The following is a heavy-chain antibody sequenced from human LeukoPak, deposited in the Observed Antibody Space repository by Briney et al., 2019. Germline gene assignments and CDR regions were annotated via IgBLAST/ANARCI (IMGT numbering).Heavy chain of an antibody. D-gene: IGHD5-24*01. CDR3: ARHRSGWLQSSFDY. J-gene: IGHJ4*02. CDR1: GFTASSNY. V-gene: IGHV3-66*04. CDR2: IYSGGST. Sequence: GGSLRLSCAASGFTASSNYMSWVRQAPGKGLEWVSVIYSGGSTYYADSVKGRFTISRDNSKNTLYLQMNSLRAEDTAVYYCARHRSGWLQSSFDYWGQGTLVTVSS.